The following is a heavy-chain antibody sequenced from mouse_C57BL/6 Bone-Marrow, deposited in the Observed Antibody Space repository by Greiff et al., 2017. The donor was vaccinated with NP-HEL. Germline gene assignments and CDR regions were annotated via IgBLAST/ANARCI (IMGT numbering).Heavy chain of an antibody. Sequence: VKLMESGPELVKPGASVKISCKASGYAFSSSWMNWVKQRPGKGLEWIGRIYPGDGDTNYNGKFKGKATLTADKSSSTAYMQLSSLTSEDSAVYFCARHYGSSYNWGQGTTLTVSS. CDR2: IYPGDGDT. CDR3: ARHYGSSYN. CDR1: GYAFSSSW. D-gene: IGHD1-1*01. V-gene: IGHV1-82*01. J-gene: IGHJ2*01.